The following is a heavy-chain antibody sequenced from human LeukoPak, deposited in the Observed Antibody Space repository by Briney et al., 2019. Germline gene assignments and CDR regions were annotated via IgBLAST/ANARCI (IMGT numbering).Heavy chain of an antibody. CDR1: GSTFSSYS. CDR2: ISSSSSYI. CDR3: AREGDLSDSDY. J-gene: IGHJ4*02. V-gene: IGHV3-21*01. D-gene: IGHD3-16*01. Sequence: KSGGSLRLSCAASGSTFSSYSMNWVRQAPGKGLEWVSSISSSSSYIYYADSVKGRFTISRDNAKNSLYLQMNSLGAEDTAVYYCAREGDLSDSDYWAREPWSPSPQ.